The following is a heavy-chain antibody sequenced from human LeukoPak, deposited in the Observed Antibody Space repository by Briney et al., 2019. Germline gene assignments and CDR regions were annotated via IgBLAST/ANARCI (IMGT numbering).Heavy chain of an antibody. CDR1: GGSFSGYY. D-gene: IGHD5-18*01. V-gene: IGHV4-34*01. J-gene: IGHJ4*02. CDR2: INHSGST. Sequence: SETLSLTCAVYGGSFSGYYWSWIRQPPGKGLEWIGEINHSGSTNYNPSLKSRVTISVDTSKNQFSLKLSSVTAADTAVYYCARTAMGPTDYWGQGTLVTVSS. CDR3: ARTAMGPTDY.